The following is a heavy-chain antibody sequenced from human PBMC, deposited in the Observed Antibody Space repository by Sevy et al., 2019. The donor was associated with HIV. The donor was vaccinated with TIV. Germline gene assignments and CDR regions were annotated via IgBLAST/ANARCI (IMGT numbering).Heavy chain of an antibody. CDR1: GFSFDDYA. J-gene: IGHJ6*02. CDR3: AKRASGNYGMDV. D-gene: IGHD3-10*01. V-gene: IGHV3-9*01. CDR2: INWNSVSI. Sequence: GGCLRLSCVASGFSFDDYAMYWVRQAPGKGLEWVSGINWNSVSINYAESVKGRFTISRDNAKNALFLQMNSLKSEDTALYYCAKRASGNYGMDVWGQGTTVTVSS.